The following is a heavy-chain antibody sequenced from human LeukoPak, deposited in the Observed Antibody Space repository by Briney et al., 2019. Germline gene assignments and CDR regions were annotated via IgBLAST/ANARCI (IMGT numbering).Heavy chain of an antibody. CDR1: GFTVSSNY. CDR2: IHSGGST. CDR3: ARGGIGYSSSWSPPEDYYYYGMDV. D-gene: IGHD6-13*01. J-gene: IGHJ6*02. Sequence: GGSLRLPCAASGFTVSSNYMSWVRQAPGKGLEWVSVIHSGGSTYYADSVKGRFTISRDNSKNTLYLQMNSLRAEDTAVYYCARGGIGYSSSWSPPEDYYYYGMDVWGQGSTVTVSS. V-gene: IGHV3-53*01.